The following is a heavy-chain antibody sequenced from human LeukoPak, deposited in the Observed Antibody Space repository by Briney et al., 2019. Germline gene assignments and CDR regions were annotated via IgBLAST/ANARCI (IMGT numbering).Heavy chain of an antibody. V-gene: IGHV3-11*01. D-gene: IGHD5-18*01. Sequence: GGSLRLSCAASGFTFSDYYMSWIRQAPGKGLEWVSYISSSGSTIYYADSVKGRFTISRDNAKNSLYLQMNSLRAEDTAVYYCARDISVDTAMALRYYFDYWGQGTLVTVSS. CDR1: GFTFSDYY. CDR3: ARDISVDTAMALRYYFDY. CDR2: ISSSGSTI. J-gene: IGHJ4*02.